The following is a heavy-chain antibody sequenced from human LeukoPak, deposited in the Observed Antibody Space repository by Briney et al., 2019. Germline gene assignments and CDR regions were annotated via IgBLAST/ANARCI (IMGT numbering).Heavy chain of an antibody. Sequence: GGSLRLSCAASGFTFSSYWMSWMRQAPGKGMEWVANIKYDGNEEYYVDSVKGRFTISRDNAKNSLYLQLNSLRVEDTAVYYCKSGGAAPGSFDYWGQGTLVTVSP. V-gene: IGHV3-7*01. CDR2: IKYDGNEE. J-gene: IGHJ4*02. CDR1: GFTFSSYW. D-gene: IGHD1-1*01. CDR3: KSGGAAPGSFDY.